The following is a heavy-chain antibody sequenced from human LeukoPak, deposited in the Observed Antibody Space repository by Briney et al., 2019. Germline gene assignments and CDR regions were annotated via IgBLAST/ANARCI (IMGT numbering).Heavy chain of an antibody. D-gene: IGHD2-8*01. J-gene: IGHJ6*04. V-gene: IGHV3-66*02. CDR2: IYSGGST. CDR1: GFTFSSYS. CDR3: AKDLIADV. Sequence: GGSLRLSCAASGFTFSSYSMSWVRQAPGKGLEWVSVIYSGGSTYYADSVKGRFTISRDNSKNTLYLQMNSLRAEDTAVYYCAKDLIADVWGKGTTVTVSS.